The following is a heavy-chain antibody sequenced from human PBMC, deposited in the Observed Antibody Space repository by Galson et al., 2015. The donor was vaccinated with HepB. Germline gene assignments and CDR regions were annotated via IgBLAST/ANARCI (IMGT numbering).Heavy chain of an antibody. CDR2: ISYDGSNK. CDR1: GFTFSSYA. Sequence: SLRLSCAASGFTFSSYAMHWVRQAPGKGLEWVAVISYDGSNKYYADSVKGRFTISRDNSKNTLYLQMNSLRAEDTAVYYCARQVPAAIQETGGAKRRDYYYYGMDVWGQGTTVTVSS. V-gene: IGHV3-30*04. D-gene: IGHD2-2*01. CDR3: ARQVPAAIQETGGAKRRDYYYYGMDV. J-gene: IGHJ6*02.